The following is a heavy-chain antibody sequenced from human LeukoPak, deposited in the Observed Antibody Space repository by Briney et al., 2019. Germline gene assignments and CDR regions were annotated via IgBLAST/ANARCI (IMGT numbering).Heavy chain of an antibody. CDR1: GGSISSYY. V-gene: IGHV4-59*01. CDR2: IYYSGST. CDR3: ARASFNSYGIDGFDY. D-gene: IGHD5-18*01. Sequence: SETLSLTCTVSGGSISSYYWSWIRQPPGKGLEWIGYIYYSGSTNYNPSLKSRVTISVDMPKNQFSLKLSSVTAADTAVYYCARASFNSYGIDGFDYWGQGTLVTVPS. J-gene: IGHJ4*02.